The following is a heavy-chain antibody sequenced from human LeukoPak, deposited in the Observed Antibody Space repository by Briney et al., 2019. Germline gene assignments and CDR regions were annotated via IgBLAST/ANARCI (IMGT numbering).Heavy chain of an antibody. CDR1: GGSISGYY. Sequence: PSETLSLTCTVSGGSISGYYWTWIRQPPGKGLGWIGQIHYSGKADYNPSLRSRITISVDTSKSQMSLKLSSVTAAATAVYYCARFGVYYDMGVWGQGTTVTVS. J-gene: IGHJ6*02. CDR2: IHYSGKA. D-gene: IGHD3-16*01. CDR3: ARFGVYYDMGV. V-gene: IGHV4-59*01.